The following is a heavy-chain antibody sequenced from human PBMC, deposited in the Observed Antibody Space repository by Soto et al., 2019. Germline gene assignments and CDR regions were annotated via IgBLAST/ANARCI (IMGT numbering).Heavy chain of an antibody. J-gene: IGHJ4*02. Sequence: GESLKISCAASGFTFSSYAMSWVRQAPGKGLEWVSAISGSGGSTYYADSVKGRFTISRDNSKNTLYLQMNSLRAEDTAVYYCARTDGSYYEEPFDYWGQGTLVTVSS. D-gene: IGHD1-26*01. V-gene: IGHV3-23*01. CDR2: ISGSGGST. CDR1: GFTFSSYA. CDR3: ARTDGSYYEEPFDY.